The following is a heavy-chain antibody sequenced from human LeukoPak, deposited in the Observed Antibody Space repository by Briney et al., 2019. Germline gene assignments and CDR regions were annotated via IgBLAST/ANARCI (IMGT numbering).Heavy chain of an antibody. CDR2: INPNSGGT. J-gene: IGHJ4*02. D-gene: IGHD2-2*01. CDR3: ARESCSSTSCYAYEDY. V-gene: IGHV1-2*02. CDR1: GYTFTGYY. Sequence: ASVKVSCKASGYTFTGYYMHWVRQAPGQGLEWMGWINPNSGGTNYAQKFQGRVTMTRDTPISTAYMELSRLRSDDTAVYYCARESCSSTSCYAYEDYWGKGTLVTVSS.